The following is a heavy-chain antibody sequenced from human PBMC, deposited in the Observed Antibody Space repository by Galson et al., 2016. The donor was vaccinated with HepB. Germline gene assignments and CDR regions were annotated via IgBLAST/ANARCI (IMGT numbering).Heavy chain of an antibody. CDR1: GFSFSNYG. V-gene: IGHV3-33*01. CDR2: IWYDGTNK. Sequence: SLRLSCAASGFSFSNYGMHWVRQAPGKGLEWVAVIWYDGTNKYYADSVKGRYTISRDNSKNTLYLQMNSLRAEDTAVYYCAGLGYCSSTNCQDYWGQGTLVTVSS. J-gene: IGHJ4*02. CDR3: AGLGYCSSTNCQDY. D-gene: IGHD2-2*01.